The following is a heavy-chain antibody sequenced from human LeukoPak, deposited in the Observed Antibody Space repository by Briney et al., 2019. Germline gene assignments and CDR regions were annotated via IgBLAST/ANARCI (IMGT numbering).Heavy chain of an antibody. V-gene: IGHV1-24*01. Sequence: ASVKVSCKVSGYTLTELSMHWVRQAPGKGLEWMGGFDPEDGETIYAQKFQGRVTMTEDTSTDTAYMELRSLRSDDTAVYYCARRASSWYVDGYWGQGTLVTVSS. CDR1: GYTLTELS. D-gene: IGHD6-13*01. CDR3: ARRASSWYVDGY. CDR2: FDPEDGET. J-gene: IGHJ4*02.